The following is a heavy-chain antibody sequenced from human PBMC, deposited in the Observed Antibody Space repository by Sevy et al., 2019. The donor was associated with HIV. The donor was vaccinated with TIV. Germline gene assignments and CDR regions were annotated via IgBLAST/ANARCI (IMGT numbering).Heavy chain of an antibody. V-gene: IGHV3-23*01. CDR3: TKDEAYTVATSFYFDY. CDR1: GFTFSNYA. CDR2: ISDSAYNT. D-gene: IGHD5-12*01. Sequence: GGSLRLSCAASGFTFSNYAMSWVRQAPGKGLEWVSGISDSAYNTSYADSVKGRFTISRDNSKNSLYLQMNSLRAEDTALYYCTKDEAYTVATSFYFDYWGQGTLVTVSS. J-gene: IGHJ4*02.